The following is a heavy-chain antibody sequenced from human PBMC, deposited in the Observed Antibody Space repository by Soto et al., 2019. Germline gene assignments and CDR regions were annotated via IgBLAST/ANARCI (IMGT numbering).Heavy chain of an antibody. J-gene: IGHJ6*02. CDR2: ISAYNGNT. CDR1: GYTFTSYG. CDR3: ARDNDGANPYYYYYGMDV. D-gene: IGHD4-17*01. V-gene: IGHV1-18*04. Sequence: SVKVSCKASGYTFTSYGISWVRQAPGQGLEWMGWISAYNGNTNYAQKLQGRVTMTTDTSTSTAYMELRSLRSDDTAVYYCARDNDGANPYYYYYGMDVWGQGTTVTVS.